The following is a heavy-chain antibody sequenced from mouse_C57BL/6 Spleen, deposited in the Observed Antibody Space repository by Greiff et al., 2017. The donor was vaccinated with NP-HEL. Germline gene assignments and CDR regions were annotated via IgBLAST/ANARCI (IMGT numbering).Heavy chain of an antibody. Sequence: VKLQESGAELVRPGTSVKVSCKASGYAFTNYLIEWVKQRPGQGLEWIGVINPGSGGTNYNEKFKGKATLTADKSSSTAYMQLSSLTSEDSAVYFCARCSSYWYFDVWGTGTTVTVSS. V-gene: IGHV1-54*01. D-gene: IGHD1-1*01. CDR2: INPGSGGT. CDR1: GYAFTNYL. CDR3: ARCSSYWYFDV. J-gene: IGHJ1*03.